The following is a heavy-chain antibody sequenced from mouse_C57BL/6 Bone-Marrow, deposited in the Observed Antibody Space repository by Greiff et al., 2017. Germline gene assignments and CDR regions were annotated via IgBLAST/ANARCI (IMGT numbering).Heavy chain of an antibody. Sequence: QVQLKESGAELARPGASVKLSCKASGYTFTSYGISWVKQRTGQGLEWIGEIYPRSGNTYYNEKFKGKAPLTADKSSSTAYMELRSLTSEDSAVYFCARCRQLRSYAMDYWGQGTSVTVSS. CDR3: ARCRQLRSYAMDY. CDR1: GYTFTSYG. V-gene: IGHV1-81*01. CDR2: IYPRSGNT. D-gene: IGHD3-2*02. J-gene: IGHJ4*01.